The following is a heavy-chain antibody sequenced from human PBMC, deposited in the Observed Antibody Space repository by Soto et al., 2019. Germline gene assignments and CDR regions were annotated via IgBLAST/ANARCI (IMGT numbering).Heavy chain of an antibody. V-gene: IGHV4-59*01. D-gene: IGHD2-2*01. Sequence: QVQLQESGPGLVKPSETLSLTCTVSGGSIISYYWSWIRQPPGQGLEWIGYIYFSGSTKYNPSLNSRGTISVDTSKNQFSLKLNSVTAADTAVYYCARSTAATGVVAPAAMMDDAFDIWGQGTLVTVSS. CDR2: IYFSGST. CDR1: GGSIISYY. CDR3: ARSTAATGVVAPAAMMDDAFDI. J-gene: IGHJ3*02.